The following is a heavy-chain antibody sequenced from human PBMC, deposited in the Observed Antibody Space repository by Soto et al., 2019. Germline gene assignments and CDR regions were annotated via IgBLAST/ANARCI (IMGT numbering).Heavy chain of an antibody. J-gene: IGHJ5*02. CDR2: ISAYNGNT. V-gene: IGHV1-18*01. CDR1: GYTFTTYD. Sequence: ASVKVSCEASGYTFTTYDISWVRQAPGQGLEWMGWISAYNGNTNYAQKLQGRVTMTTDTSTSTAYMELRSLRSDDTAVYYCARVSTMTTVTTRKREDNWFDPWGQGTLVTVSS. D-gene: IGHD4-17*01. CDR3: ARVSTMTTVTTRKREDNWFDP.